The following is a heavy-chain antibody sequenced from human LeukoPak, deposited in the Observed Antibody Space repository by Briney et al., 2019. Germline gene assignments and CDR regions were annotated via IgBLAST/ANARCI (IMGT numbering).Heavy chain of an antibody. CDR3: AITALNDFSKGNYGMDV. Sequence: ASVKVSCTVSGYTLTELSMHWVRQAPGKGLEWMGGFDPEDGETIYAQKFQGRVTMTEDTSTDTAYMELSSLRSEDTAVYYCAITALNDFSKGNYGMDVWGQGTTVTVSS. D-gene: IGHD3-3*01. J-gene: IGHJ6*02. CDR1: GYTLTELS. CDR2: FDPEDGET. V-gene: IGHV1-24*01.